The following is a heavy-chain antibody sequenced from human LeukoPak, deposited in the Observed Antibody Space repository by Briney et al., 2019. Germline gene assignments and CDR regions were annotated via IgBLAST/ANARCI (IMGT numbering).Heavy chain of an antibody. CDR1: GYTFTGYY. J-gene: IGHJ4*02. Sequence: ASVTVSCKASGYTFTGYYMHWVRQAPGQGLEWMGWINPNSGGTNYAQKFQGRVTMTRDTSISTAYMELSRLRSDDTAVYYCARDLLRLGELSLALDYWGQGTLVTVSS. V-gene: IGHV1-2*02. CDR2: INPNSGGT. CDR3: ARDLLRLGELSLALDY. D-gene: IGHD3-16*02.